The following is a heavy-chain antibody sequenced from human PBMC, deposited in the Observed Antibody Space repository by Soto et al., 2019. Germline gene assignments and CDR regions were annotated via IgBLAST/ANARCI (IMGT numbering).Heavy chain of an antibody. CDR2: ISYDVNNK. J-gene: IGHJ6*02. V-gene: IGHV3-30*18. CDR1: GFTFSNYG. D-gene: IGHD1-26*01. CDR3: SKGGSKAGMDV. Sequence: LRLSCAVSGFTFSNYGMHWVRQAPGKGLEWVALISYDVNNKYYADSVKGRFTISRDNSKNTLFLQMNGLRAEDTAVYYCSKGGSKAGMDVWGQGTTVTVS.